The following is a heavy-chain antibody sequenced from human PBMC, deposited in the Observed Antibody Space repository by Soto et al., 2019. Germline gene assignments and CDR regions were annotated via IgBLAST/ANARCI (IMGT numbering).Heavy chain of an antibody. CDR3: ARDLVDTAMVPSKYYYYMDV. CDR2: ISSSSSYI. Sequence: GGSLRLSCAASGFTFSSYSMNWVRQAPGKGLEWVSSISSSSSYIYYADSVKGRFTISRDKAKNSLYLQMNSLRAEDTAVYYCARDLVDTAMVPSKYYYYMDVWGKGTTVTVSS. J-gene: IGHJ6*03. D-gene: IGHD5-18*01. V-gene: IGHV3-21*01. CDR1: GFTFSSYS.